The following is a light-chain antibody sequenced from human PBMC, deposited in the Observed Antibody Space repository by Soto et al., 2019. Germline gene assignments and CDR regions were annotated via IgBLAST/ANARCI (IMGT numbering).Light chain of an antibody. CDR3: QQYNTWPRIP. Sequence: GRTQTQDTLSVSPGARVTLSCRASQSVSTKLAWYQQKPGQAPRILIYDASTRATGIPARFSGSGSGTEFTLTVGSLQSEDFAVYYCQQYNTWPRIPSAQGT. CDR2: DAS. V-gene: IGKV3-15*01. J-gene: IGKJ5*01. CDR1: QSVSTK.